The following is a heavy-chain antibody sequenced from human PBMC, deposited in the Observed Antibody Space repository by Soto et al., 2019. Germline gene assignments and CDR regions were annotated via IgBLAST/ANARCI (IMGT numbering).Heavy chain of an antibody. CDR3: ARDPSYCSGGTCLAFDY. J-gene: IGHJ4*02. Sequence: QVQLVESGGGVVQPGRSLRLSCAAAGFTFSNYAIHWVRQAPGEGLKWVAVIYYDGSNEFYADSVKGRFTISRDNSKNILYLQMNSLRAEDTAVYYCARDPSYCSGGTCLAFDYWGQGTLVTVSS. CDR2: IYYDGSNE. D-gene: IGHD2-15*01. V-gene: IGHV3-33*01. CDR1: GFTFSNYA.